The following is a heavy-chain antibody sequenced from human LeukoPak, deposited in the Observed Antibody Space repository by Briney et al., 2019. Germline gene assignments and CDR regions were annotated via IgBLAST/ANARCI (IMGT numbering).Heavy chain of an antibody. D-gene: IGHD6-6*01. Sequence: PGGSLRLSCAASGFTFSSYSMNWVRQAPGKGLVWVSSISKDGDFIHDADSVTGRFAISRDNAKNSLYLEMNSLRVEDTAVYYCARGLTIPAPRYFDYWGQGTLVTVSS. CDR3: ARGLTIPAPRYFDY. CDR2: ISKDGDFI. J-gene: IGHJ4*02. V-gene: IGHV3-21*01. CDR1: GFTFSSYS.